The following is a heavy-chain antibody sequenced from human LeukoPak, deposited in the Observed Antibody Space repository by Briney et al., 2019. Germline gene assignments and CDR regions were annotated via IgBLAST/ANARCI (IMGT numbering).Heavy chain of an antibody. Sequence: GGSLRLSCAASGFTFSNYWMSWVRQAPGKGPEWVANIKQDGSEKYYVDSVKGRFTISRDNARNSLYLQMNSLRGEDTAVYYCASYSSTWGYFDYWGQGTLVTVSS. CDR3: ASYSSTWGYFDY. D-gene: IGHD6-13*01. J-gene: IGHJ4*02. CDR1: GFTFSNYW. CDR2: IKQDGSEK. V-gene: IGHV3-7*01.